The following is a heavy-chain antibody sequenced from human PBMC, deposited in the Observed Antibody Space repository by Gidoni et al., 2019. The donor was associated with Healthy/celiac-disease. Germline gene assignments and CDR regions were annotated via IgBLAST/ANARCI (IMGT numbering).Heavy chain of an antibody. CDR3: ARGSSGGGAFDI. J-gene: IGHJ3*02. D-gene: IGHD6-6*01. Sequence: QVQLVQSGAEVKKPGSSVKVSCKASGGTFSSYTISGVRQAPGQGLEWMGRIIPILGIANYAQKFQGRVTITADKSTSTAYMELSSLRSEDTAVYYCARGSSGGGAFDIWGQGTMVTVSS. CDR2: IIPILGIA. CDR1: GGTFSSYT. V-gene: IGHV1-69*02.